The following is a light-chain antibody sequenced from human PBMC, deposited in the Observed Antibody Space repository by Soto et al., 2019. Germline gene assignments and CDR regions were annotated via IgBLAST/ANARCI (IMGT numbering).Light chain of an antibody. CDR1: QSISRY. J-gene: IGKJ2*01. V-gene: IGKV1-39*01. CDR3: QQSYSTPPYT. CDR2: AAS. Sequence: DIQMTQSPSSQSASVGDRVIITCRASQSISRYLNWYQQKPGKAPKLLIYAASSLQSGVPSRFSGSGSGTDSTLTISSLQPEDFATYYCQQSYSTPPYTFGQGTKLEIK.